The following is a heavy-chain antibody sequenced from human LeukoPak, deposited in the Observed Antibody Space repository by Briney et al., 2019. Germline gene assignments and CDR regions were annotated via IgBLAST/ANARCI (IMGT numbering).Heavy chain of an antibody. CDR1: GGSFSGYY. CDR3: ARRRQLYYGPGSYQSAGFDP. J-gene: IGHJ5*02. Sequence: SETLSLTCAVYGGSFSGYYWSWIRQPPGKGLEWIGEINHSGSTNYNPSLKSRVTISVDTSKNQFSLKLSSVTAADTAVYYCARRRQLYYGPGSYQSAGFDPWGQGTLVTVSS. V-gene: IGHV4-34*01. CDR2: INHSGST. D-gene: IGHD3-10*01.